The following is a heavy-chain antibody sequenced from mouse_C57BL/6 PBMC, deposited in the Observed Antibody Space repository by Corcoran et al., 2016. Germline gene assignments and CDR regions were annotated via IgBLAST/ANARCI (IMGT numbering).Heavy chain of an antibody. CDR3: ARAIEGNPALFAY. D-gene: IGHD2-1*01. V-gene: IGHV1-81*01. CDR2: IYPRSGNT. Sequence: QVQLQQSGAELARPGASVKLSCKASGYTFTSYGISWVKQRTGQGLEWIGEIYPRSGNTYYNEKFKGKATLTADKSSSTAYMELRSLTSEDSAVYFCARAIEGNPALFAYWGQGTLVTVSA. J-gene: IGHJ3*01. CDR1: GYTFTSYG.